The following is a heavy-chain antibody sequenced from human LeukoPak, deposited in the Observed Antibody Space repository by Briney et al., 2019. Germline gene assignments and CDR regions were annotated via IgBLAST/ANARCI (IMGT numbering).Heavy chain of an antibody. Sequence: PSETLSLTCTVSGGSISSYYWSWIRQPPGKGLEWIGYIYYSGSTNYNPSLKSRVTISVDTSKNQFSLKLSSVTAADTAVYYCASATTLDYYDSSGYTFDYWGQGTLVTVSS. V-gene: IGHV4-59*12. J-gene: IGHJ4*02. D-gene: IGHD3-22*01. CDR3: ASATTLDYYDSSGYTFDY. CDR2: IYYSGST. CDR1: GGSISSYY.